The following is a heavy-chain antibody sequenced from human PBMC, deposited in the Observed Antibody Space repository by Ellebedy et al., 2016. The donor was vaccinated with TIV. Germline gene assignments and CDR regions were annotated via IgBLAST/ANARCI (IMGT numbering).Heavy chain of an antibody. Sequence: GESLKISCAASAFTVSANYMSWVRQPPGKGLEWVSVISTGLSTYYADSVKGRFTVSRDDSKNMLHLQMHSLRAEDTAVYYCASETFNDVDLKIWGVFELWGQGTMVTVSS. CDR3: ASETFNDVDLKIWGVFEL. J-gene: IGHJ3*01. CDR1: AFTVSANY. D-gene: IGHD1-1*01. CDR2: ISTGLST. V-gene: IGHV3-66*01.